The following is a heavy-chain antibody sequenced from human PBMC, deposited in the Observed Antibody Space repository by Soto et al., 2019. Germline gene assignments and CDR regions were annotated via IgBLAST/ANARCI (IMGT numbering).Heavy chain of an antibody. CDR2: INPNSGGT. J-gene: IGHJ4*02. D-gene: IGHD3-22*01. CDR1: GYTFTGYY. Sequence: ASVKVSCKASGYTFTGYYMHWVRQALGQGLEWMGWINPNSGGTNYAQKFQGRVTMTRDTSISTAYMELSRLRSDDTAVYYCASSIVVVIGTPFDYWGQGTLVTVSS. CDR3: ASSIVVVIGTPFDY. V-gene: IGHV1-2*02.